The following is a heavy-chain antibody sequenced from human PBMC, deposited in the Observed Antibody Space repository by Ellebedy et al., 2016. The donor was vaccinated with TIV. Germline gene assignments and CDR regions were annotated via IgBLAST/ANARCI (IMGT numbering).Heavy chain of an antibody. CDR3: ARGRPITGRTSWCFDY. CDR1: GFIFSDFG. D-gene: IGHD1/OR15-1a*01. J-gene: IGHJ4*02. Sequence: GESLKISCAASGFIFSDFGKHWVRQAPGKRLEWVTVISDDGNYKYYAKSVKGRFTISRDSSKNTVYLQMNSLTAEDAAVYYCARGRPITGRTSWCFDYWGQGALVTVSA. V-gene: IGHV3-30*03. CDR2: ISDDGNYK.